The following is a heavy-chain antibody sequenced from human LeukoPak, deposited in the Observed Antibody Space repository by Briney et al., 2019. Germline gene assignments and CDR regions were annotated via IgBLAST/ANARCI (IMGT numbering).Heavy chain of an antibody. J-gene: IGHJ4*02. Sequence: SETLSLTCAVYGGSFSGYYWSWIRQPPGKGLEWIGYIYYSGSTNYNPSLKSRVTISVDTSKNQFSLKLSSVTAADTAVYYCARWGYSGSYGFDYWGQGTLVTVSS. D-gene: IGHD1-26*01. V-gene: IGHV4-59*01. CDR1: GGSFSGYY. CDR3: ARWGYSGSYGFDY. CDR2: IYYSGST.